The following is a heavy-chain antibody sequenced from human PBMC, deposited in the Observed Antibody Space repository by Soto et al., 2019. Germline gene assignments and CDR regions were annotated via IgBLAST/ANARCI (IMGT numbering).Heavy chain of an antibody. V-gene: IGHV3-23*01. Sequence: EVQLLEYGGDLIQPGGSLRLSCAASGFTFSSYAMSWVRQAPGKGPGWVSAISSSGGSTSYADSVKGRFTISRDNSRNTLYLQMNSLRAEDTAIYYCAKYQPMTQPRPYFDYWGQGTLVTVSS. CDR2: ISSSGGST. J-gene: IGHJ4*02. CDR3: AKYQPMTQPRPYFDY. D-gene: IGHD3-22*01. CDR1: GFTFSSYA.